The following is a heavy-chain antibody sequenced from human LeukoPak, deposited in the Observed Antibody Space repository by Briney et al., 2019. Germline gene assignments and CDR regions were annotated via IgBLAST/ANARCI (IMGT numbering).Heavy chain of an antibody. J-gene: IGHJ4*02. CDR1: GGSFSGYY. Sequence: PSETLSLTCAVYGGSFSGYYWSWIRQPPGKGLEWIGEINHSGSTNYNPSLKSRVTISVDTSKNQFSLKLSSVTAADTAAYYCARRAPSIAAAGTPNFFDYWGQGTLVTVSS. CDR2: INHSGST. D-gene: IGHD6-13*01. CDR3: ARRAPSIAAAGTPNFFDY. V-gene: IGHV4-34*01.